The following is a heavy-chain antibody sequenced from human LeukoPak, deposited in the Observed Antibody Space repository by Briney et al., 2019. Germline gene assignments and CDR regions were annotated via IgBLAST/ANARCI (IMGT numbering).Heavy chain of an antibody. Sequence: GGSLRLSCAASGFTFSSYVMHWVRQAPGKGLEWVSYISSSGSTIYYADSLKGRFTVSRDNAKNSLLLQMNSLRAEDTAVYYCARAGSIAAAGYVFDYWGQGTLATVSS. J-gene: IGHJ4*02. CDR3: ARAGSIAAAGYVFDY. V-gene: IGHV3-48*03. D-gene: IGHD6-25*01. CDR1: GFTFSSYV. CDR2: ISSSGSTI.